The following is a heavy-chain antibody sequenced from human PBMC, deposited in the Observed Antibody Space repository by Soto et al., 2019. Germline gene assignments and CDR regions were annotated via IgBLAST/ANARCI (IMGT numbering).Heavy chain of an antibody. V-gene: IGHV3-30*18. CDR3: AKSQYDSSGYYHY. CDR2: ISYDGSNK. D-gene: IGHD3-22*01. CDR1: GFTFSSYG. Sequence: XGSLRLSCVASGFTFSSYGMHWVRQAPGKGLEWVAVISYDGSNKYYADSVKGRFTISRDNSKNTLYLQMNSLRAEDTAVYYCAKSQYDSSGYYHYWGQGTLVTVSS. J-gene: IGHJ4*02.